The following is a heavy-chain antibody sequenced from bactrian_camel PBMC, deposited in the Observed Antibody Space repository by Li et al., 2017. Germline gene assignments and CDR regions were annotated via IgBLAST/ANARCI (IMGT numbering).Heavy chain of an antibody. CDR2: IDPGGNP. V-gene: IGHV3S53*01. D-gene: IGHD2*01. J-gene: IGHJ4*01. Sequence: HVQLVESGGGAVQAGGSLRLSCVASGYTGPGSNYCMAWFRVAPGKRREGVATIDPGGNPNYVDSVKGRFTISKDNANNTMYLEMNSHQLEDTYMYYCAANFGPYCSGPYLARRANFLGQGTQVTVS. CDR1: GYTGPGSNYC.